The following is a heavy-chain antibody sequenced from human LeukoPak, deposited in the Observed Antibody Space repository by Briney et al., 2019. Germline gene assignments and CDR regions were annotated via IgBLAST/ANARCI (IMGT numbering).Heavy chain of an antibody. CDR3: ASSNWGSGIDY. J-gene: IGHJ4*02. D-gene: IGHD7-27*01. CDR1: GDSISGSSYY. Sequence: SETLSLTCTVSGDSISGSSYYWGWIRQPPGEGLEWSGSIYHNGNIYYNPSLKSRVTISVDRSKNQFSLKLSSVTAADTAVYYCASSNWGSGIDYWGQGTLVTVSS. CDR2: IYHNGNI. V-gene: IGHV4-39*07.